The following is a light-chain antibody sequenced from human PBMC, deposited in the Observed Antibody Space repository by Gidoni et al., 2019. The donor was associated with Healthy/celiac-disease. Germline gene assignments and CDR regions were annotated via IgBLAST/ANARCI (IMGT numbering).Light chain of an antibody. CDR3: QQYGSSPFT. J-gene: IGKJ5*01. Sequence: EIVLTQPPGTLSLSPGERATLSCRASQSVSSSYLAWYQQKPGQTPRLLIYGASSRATGIPDRFSGSGSGTDFTLTISRLEPEDFAVDYCQQYGSSPFTFDQGTRLEIK. CDR1: QSVSSSY. V-gene: IGKV3-20*01. CDR2: GAS.